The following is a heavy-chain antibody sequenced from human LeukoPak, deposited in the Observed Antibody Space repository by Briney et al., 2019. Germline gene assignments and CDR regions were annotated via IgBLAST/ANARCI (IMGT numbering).Heavy chain of an antibody. CDR2: IYYSGST. CDR3: AREGIQLWPTHAFDI. CDR1: GGSISSYY. V-gene: IGHV4-59*01. Sequence: SETLSLTCTVSGGSISSYYWSWIRQPPGKGLEWIGYIYYSGSTNYNPSLKSRVTISVDTSKNQFSLKLSSVTAADAAVYYCAREGIQLWPTHAFDIWGQGTMVTVSS. J-gene: IGHJ3*02. D-gene: IGHD5-18*01.